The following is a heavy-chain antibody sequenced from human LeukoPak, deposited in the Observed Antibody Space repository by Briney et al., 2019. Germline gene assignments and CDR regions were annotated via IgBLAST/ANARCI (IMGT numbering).Heavy chain of an antibody. CDR3: AKARGDYGDQYYFDY. CDR2: ISGSGGST. Sequence: RPGGSLRLSCAASGFTFSSYAMSWVRQAPGKGLEWVSAISGSGGSTYYADSVKGRFTISRDNSKNTLYLQMNSLRAEDTAVYYCAKARGDYGDQYYFDYWGQGTLVTVSS. D-gene: IGHD4-17*01. J-gene: IGHJ4*02. CDR1: GFTFSSYA. V-gene: IGHV3-23*01.